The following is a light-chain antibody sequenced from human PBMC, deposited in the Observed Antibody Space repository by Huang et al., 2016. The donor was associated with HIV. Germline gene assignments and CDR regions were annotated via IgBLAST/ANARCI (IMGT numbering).Light chain of an antibody. V-gene: IGKV3-15*01. CDR2: GAS. Sequence: EIVMTQSPATLSVSPGERATLSCRASQSVTGNLAWDQHKPGQPPRLLIYGASTRAAGAAARFNASGSETEFTLTINSLQSEDFAVYYCQQYNKWPRTFGPGTKVDVK. J-gene: IGKJ3*01. CDR3: QQYNKWPRT. CDR1: QSVTGN.